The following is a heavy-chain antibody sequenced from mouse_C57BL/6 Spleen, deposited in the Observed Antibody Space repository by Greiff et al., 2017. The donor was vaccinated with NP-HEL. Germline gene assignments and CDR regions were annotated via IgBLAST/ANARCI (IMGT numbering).Heavy chain of an antibody. J-gene: IGHJ2*01. CDR2: IYPGDGDT. CDR3: ARLGLLRSYYFDY. V-gene: IGHV1-82*01. CDR1: GYAFSSSW. Sequence: QVQLQQSGPELVKPGASVKISCKASGYAFSSSWMNWVKQRPGKGLEWIGRIYPGDGDTNYNGKFKGKATLTADKSSSTAYMQLSSLTSEDSAVYFCARLGLLRSYYFDYWGQGTTLTVSS. D-gene: IGHD2-3*01.